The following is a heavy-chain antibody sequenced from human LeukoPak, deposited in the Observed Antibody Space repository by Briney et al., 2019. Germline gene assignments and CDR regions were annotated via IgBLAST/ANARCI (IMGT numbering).Heavy chain of an antibody. CDR2: ISAYTGNT. J-gene: IGHJ4*02. V-gene: IGHV1-18*01. Sequence: ASVKVSCKASGYTFENNGISWGRQAPGQGREWMGWISAYTGNTNYAQNFQGRVTITADTSASTASMELRNLRSDDTAVYYCASAGNAWNAYHAFWGQGTLVTVSS. CDR1: GYTFENNG. CDR3: ASAGNAWNAYHAF. D-gene: IGHD1-1*01.